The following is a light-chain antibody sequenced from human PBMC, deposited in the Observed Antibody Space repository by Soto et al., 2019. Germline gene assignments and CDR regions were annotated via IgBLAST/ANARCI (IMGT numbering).Light chain of an antibody. V-gene: IGKV3D-15*01. J-gene: IGKJ4*01. CDR2: GAS. Sequence: EIVMTQSPATLSVSPGERATLSCRASQSVSSNLAWYQQKPGQAPRLRIYGASIRATGIPARFSGSGSGTEFTLTISSLQSEDFAVYYCQQYNNWPPLTFGGGNKVEIK. CDR1: QSVSSN. CDR3: QQYNNWPPLT.